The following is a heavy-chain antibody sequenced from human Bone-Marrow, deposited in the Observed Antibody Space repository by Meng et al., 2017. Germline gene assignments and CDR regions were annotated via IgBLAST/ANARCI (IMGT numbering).Heavy chain of an antibody. CDR2: INHSGST. CDR1: GGPFSGYY. CDR3: ARLTRGYYGSGSCAYYFDY. J-gene: IGHJ4*02. V-gene: IGHV4-34*01. D-gene: IGHD3-10*01. Sequence: GSLRLSCAVYGGPFSGYYWSWIRQPPGKGLEWIGEINHSGSTNYNPSLKSRVTISVDTSKNQFSLKLSSVSAADTAVYYCARLTRGYYGSGSCAYYFDYWGQGTLVTSPQ.